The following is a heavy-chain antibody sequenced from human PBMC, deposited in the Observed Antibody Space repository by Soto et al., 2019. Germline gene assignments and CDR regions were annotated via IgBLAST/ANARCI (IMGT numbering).Heavy chain of an antibody. D-gene: IGHD4-17*01. CDR3: ARDRISYGDYGLRYYYGMDV. V-gene: IGHV1-18*01. CDR2: ISAYNGNT. CDR1: GYTFTSYG. J-gene: IGHJ6*02. Sequence: VKVSCKASGYTFTSYGISWVRQAPGQGLEWMGWISAYNGNTNYAQKLQGRVTMTTDTSTSTAYMELRSLRSDDTAVYYCARDRISYGDYGLRYYYGMDVWGQGTTVTVSS.